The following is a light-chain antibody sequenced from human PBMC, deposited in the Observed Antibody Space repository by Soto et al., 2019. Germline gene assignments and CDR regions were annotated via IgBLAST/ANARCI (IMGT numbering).Light chain of an antibody. CDR2: GAS. CDR3: QQYNNSPPLT. CDR1: QSVSGN. J-gene: IGKJ4*01. V-gene: IGKV3-15*01. Sequence: EIVMTQSPATLSVSPGERATLSCRASQSVSGNLAWYQQKPGQAPRLLIYGASTRATGIPARFSGSGSGTEFTLTISSRQSEDFAVYYCQQYNNSPPLTFGGGTKVEIK.